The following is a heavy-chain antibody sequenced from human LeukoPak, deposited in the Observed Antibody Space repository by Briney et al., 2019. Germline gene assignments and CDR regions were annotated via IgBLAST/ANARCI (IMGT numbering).Heavy chain of an antibody. Sequence: GGSLRLSCAASGFTFSSHWMHWVRQAPGKGLVWVSRINTDGSSTSYADSVKGRFTISRDNAKNTLFLQMDSLRAEDAAVYYCSRDHAGQPDFWGQGTLVTVSS. V-gene: IGHV3-74*01. CDR2: INTDGSST. CDR1: GFTFSSHW. CDR3: SRDHAGQPDF. J-gene: IGHJ4*02.